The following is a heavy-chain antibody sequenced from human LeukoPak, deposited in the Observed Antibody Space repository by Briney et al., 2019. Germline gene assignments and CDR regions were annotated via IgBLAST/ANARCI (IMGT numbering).Heavy chain of an antibody. D-gene: IGHD3-9*01. Sequence: GGSLRLSCAASGFTFSSYAMSWVRQAPGKGLEWVSAISGSGGSTYYADSVKGRFTISRDNSKNTLCLQMNSLRAEDTAVYYCAKHSEDWLLFYWGQGTLVTVSS. CDR2: ISGSGGST. J-gene: IGHJ4*02. CDR3: AKHSEDWLLFY. V-gene: IGHV3-23*01. CDR1: GFTFSSYA.